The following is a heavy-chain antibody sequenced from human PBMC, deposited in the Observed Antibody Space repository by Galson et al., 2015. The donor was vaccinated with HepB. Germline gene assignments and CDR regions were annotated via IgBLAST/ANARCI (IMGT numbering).Heavy chain of an antibody. CDR2: IYPPDSTT. V-gene: IGHV5-51*01. CDR1: GYSFTNYW. Sequence: QSGAEVKKPGESLKISCKSSGYSFTNYWIGWVRQMPGKGLEWMGIIYPPDSTTTYSPSFQGQVTISADKSISTAYLQWPSLRASDTAMYYWARFSGYDYTALNFWGQGTLVTVSS. J-gene: IGHJ4*02. D-gene: IGHD5-12*01. CDR3: ARFSGYDYTALNF.